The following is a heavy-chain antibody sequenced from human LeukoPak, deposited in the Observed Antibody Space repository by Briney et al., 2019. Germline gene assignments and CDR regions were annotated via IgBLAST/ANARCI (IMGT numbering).Heavy chain of an antibody. CDR1: GGSISSYY. Sequence: SETLSLTCTVCGGSISSYYWSWIRQPAGKGLEWIGRIYTSGSTNYNPSLKSRVTMSVDTSKNQFSLKLSSVTAADTAVYYCARDPYCSGGSCLSYFDYWGQGTLVTVSS. CDR3: ARDPYCSGGSCLSYFDY. J-gene: IGHJ4*02. D-gene: IGHD2-15*01. V-gene: IGHV4-4*07. CDR2: IYTSGST.